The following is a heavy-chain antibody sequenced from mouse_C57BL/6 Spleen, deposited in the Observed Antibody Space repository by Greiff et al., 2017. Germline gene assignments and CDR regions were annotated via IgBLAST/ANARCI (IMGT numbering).Heavy chain of an antibody. V-gene: IGHV5-9-1*02. CDR1: GFTFSSYA. CDR2: ISSGGDYI. J-gene: IGHJ2*01. D-gene: IGHD2-1*01. CDR3: TRDRDGNYPFDD. Sequence: EVQLVESGEGLVKPGGSLKLSCAASGFTFSSYAMSWVRQTPEKRLEWVAYISSGGDYIYYADTVKGRFTISRDNARNTLYLQMSSLKSEDTAMYYCTRDRDGNYPFDDWGQGTTLTVSS.